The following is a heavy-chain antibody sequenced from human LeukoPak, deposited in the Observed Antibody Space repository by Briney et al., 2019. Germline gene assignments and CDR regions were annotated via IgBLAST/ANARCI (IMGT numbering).Heavy chain of an antibody. CDR2: INPNSGGT. J-gene: IGHJ4*02. V-gene: IGHV1-2*02. D-gene: IGHD2-2*01. Sequence: GASVKVSCKASGNTFTGYYMHWVRQAPGQGLEWMGWINPNSGGTNYAQKFQGRVTMTRDTSISTAYMELSRLRSDDTAVYYCARGAFGTSRSQGDYWGQGTLVTVSS. CDR1: GNTFTGYY. CDR3: ARGAFGTSRSQGDY.